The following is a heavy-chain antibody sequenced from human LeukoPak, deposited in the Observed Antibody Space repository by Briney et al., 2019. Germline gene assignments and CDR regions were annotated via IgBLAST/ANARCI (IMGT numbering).Heavy chain of an antibody. CDR2: ISYDGSNK. V-gene: IGHV3-30*04. D-gene: IGHD1-26*01. J-gene: IGHJ6*02. CDR1: GGTFSSYA. Sequence: SCKASGGTFSSYAMHWVRQAPGKGLEWVAVISYDGSNKYYADSVKGRFTTSGDNSKNTLYLQMNSLRAEDTAVYYCAKDDIVGATEYYGMDVWSQGTTVTVSS. CDR3: AKDDIVGATEYYGMDV.